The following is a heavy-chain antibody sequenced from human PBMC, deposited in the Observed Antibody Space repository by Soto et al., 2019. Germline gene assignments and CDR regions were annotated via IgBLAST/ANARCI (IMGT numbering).Heavy chain of an antibody. V-gene: IGHV3-23*01. CDR2: ISGSGGST. CDR3: AKAPSRPLVVPAAIIDY. D-gene: IGHD2-2*01. CDR1: GFTFSSYA. Sequence: GGSLRLSCAASGFTFSSYAMSWVRQAPGKGLEWVSAISGSGGSTYYADSVKGRFTMSRDNSKNTLYLQMNSLRAEDKAVYYCAKAPSRPLVVPAAIIDYWGQGTLVTVSS. J-gene: IGHJ4*02.